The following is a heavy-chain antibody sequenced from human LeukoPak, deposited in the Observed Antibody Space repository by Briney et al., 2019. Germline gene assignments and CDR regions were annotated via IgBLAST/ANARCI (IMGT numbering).Heavy chain of an antibody. D-gene: IGHD6-6*01. Sequence: SETLSLTCTVSGGSISSYYWSWIRQPPGKGLEWIGYIFYSGSTNYNPSLKSRVTMSVDTSKNQFSLKLSSVTAADTAVYYCARESEALDYWGQGTLVTVSS. V-gene: IGHV4-59*12. CDR3: ARESEALDY. CDR1: GGSISSYY. J-gene: IGHJ4*02. CDR2: IFYSGST.